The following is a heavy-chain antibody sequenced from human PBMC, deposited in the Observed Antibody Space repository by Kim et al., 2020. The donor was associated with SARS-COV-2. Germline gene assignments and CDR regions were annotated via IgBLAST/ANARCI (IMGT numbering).Heavy chain of an antibody. CDR1: GFTFSSYA. CDR2: ISGSGGST. D-gene: IGHD3-10*01. V-gene: IGHV3-23*01. CDR3: AKDLGRMQPMVRGLDNWFDP. J-gene: IGHJ5*02. Sequence: GGSLRLSCAASGFTFSSYAMSWVRQAPGKGLEWVSAISGSGGSTYYADSVKGRFTISRDNSKNTLYLQMNSLRAEDTAVYYCAKDLGRMQPMVRGLDNWFDPWGQGTLVTVSS.